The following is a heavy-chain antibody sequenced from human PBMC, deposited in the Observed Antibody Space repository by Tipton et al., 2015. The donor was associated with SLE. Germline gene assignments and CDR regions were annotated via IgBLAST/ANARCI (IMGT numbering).Heavy chain of an antibody. J-gene: IGHJ4*02. D-gene: IGHD6-19*01. CDR2: IWYDGSNK. CDR1: GFTFSSYG. Sequence: SLRLSCAASGFTFSSYGMHWVRQAPGKGLGWVAVIWYDGSNKDYADAVKGRFTISRDNSKNTLYLQMNSLRAEDTAVYYCAKMGRSGWYYFDYWGQGTLVTDSS. CDR3: AKMGRSGWYYFDY. V-gene: IGHV3-33*06.